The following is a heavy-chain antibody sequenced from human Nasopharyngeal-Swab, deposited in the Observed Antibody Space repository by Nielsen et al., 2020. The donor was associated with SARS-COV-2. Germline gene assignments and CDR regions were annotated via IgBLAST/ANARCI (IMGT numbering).Heavy chain of an antibody. CDR2: IKSKTDGGTT. Sequence: GESLKISCAASGFTFSNAWMSWVRQAPGKGLEWVGRIKSKTDGGTTDYAAPVKGRFTISRDDSKNTLYLQMNSLKTEDTAVYCCTTARDTAMVYYYYGMDVWGQGTTVTVSS. J-gene: IGHJ6*02. CDR1: GFTFSNAW. CDR3: TTARDTAMVYYYYGMDV. D-gene: IGHD5-18*01. V-gene: IGHV3-15*01.